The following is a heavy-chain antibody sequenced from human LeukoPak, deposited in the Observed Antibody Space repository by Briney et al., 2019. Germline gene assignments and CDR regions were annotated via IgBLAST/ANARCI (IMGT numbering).Heavy chain of an antibody. Sequence: SETLSLTCAVYGGSFSGYYWSWIRQPPGKGLEWIGEINHSGSTNYNPSLKSRVTISVDTSKNQFSLKLSSVTAADTAVYYCARGPYYYDSSGYYYYFDYWGQGTLVTVSS. J-gene: IGHJ4*02. D-gene: IGHD3-22*01. V-gene: IGHV4-34*01. CDR3: ARGPYYYDSSGYYYYFDY. CDR2: INHSGST. CDR1: GGSFSGYY.